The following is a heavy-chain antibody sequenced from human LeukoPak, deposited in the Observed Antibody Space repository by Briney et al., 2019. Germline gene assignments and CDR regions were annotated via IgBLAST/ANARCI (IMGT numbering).Heavy chain of an antibody. CDR3: AKGYSSSWFGDWYYYYMDV. J-gene: IGHJ6*03. Sequence: PGGSLRLSCAASGFTFSSYAMSWVRQAPGKGLEWVSAISGSGGSTYYADSVKGRFTISRDNSKNTLYLQMNSLRAEDTAVYYCAKGYSSSWFGDWYYYYMDVWGKGTTVTVSS. CDR1: GFTFSSYA. D-gene: IGHD6-13*01. CDR2: ISGSGGST. V-gene: IGHV3-23*01.